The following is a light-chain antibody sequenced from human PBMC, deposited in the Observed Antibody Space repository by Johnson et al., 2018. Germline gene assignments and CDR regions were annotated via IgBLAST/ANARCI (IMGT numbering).Light chain of an antibody. Sequence: QSVLTQPPSVSAAPGQKVTISCSGSSSNIGNNYVSWYQQLPGTAPKLLIYENNKRPSGIPDRFSGSKSGTSTTLGITGLQTGDEADDYCGTWDSRLSAGNVFGTGTKVTFL. V-gene: IGLV1-51*02. CDR1: SSNIGNNY. CDR3: GTWDSRLSAGNV. CDR2: ENN. J-gene: IGLJ1*01.